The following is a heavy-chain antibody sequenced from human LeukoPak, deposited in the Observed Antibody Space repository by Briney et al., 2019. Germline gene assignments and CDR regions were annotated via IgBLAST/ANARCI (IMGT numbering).Heavy chain of an antibody. J-gene: IGHJ6*02. CDR3: ARDYGSGSYAGYYYGMDV. CDR2: ISSSTSYI. Sequence: GGSLRLSCAASGFTFSSYSMNWIRQAPGKGLEWVSSISSSTSYIYYADSVKGRFTISKDNAKNSLYLQMNSLRAEDTAVYYCARDYGSGSYAGYYYGMDVWGQGTTVTVSS. CDR1: GFTFSSYS. D-gene: IGHD3-10*01. V-gene: IGHV3-21*01.